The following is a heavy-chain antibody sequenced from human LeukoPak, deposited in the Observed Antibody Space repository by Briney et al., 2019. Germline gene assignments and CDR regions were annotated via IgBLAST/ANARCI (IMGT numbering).Heavy chain of an antibody. CDR2: ISAYNGNT. V-gene: IGHV1-18*01. D-gene: IGHD3-10*01. CDR1: GYTFTSYG. J-gene: IGHJ4*02. CDR3: ARDTYYYGSGSYSYFDY. Sequence: ASVKVSCKASGYTFTSYGISWVRQAPGQGLEWMGWISAYNGNTNYAQKLQGRVTMTTDTSTSTADMELRSLRSDDTAVYYCARDTYYYGSGSYSYFDYWGQGTLVTVSS.